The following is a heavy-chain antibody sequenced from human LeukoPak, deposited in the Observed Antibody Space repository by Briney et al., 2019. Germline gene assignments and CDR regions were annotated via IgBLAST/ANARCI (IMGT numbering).Heavy chain of an antibody. Sequence: PGGSLRLSCAASGFTFSSYSMNWVRQAPGKGLEWVSAISGSGGSAYYADSVKGRFTISRDNSKNTLYLQMNSLRAEDTAVYYCARGSYRDPFDYWGQGTLVTVSS. D-gene: IGHD1-26*01. V-gene: IGHV3-23*01. CDR2: ISGSGGSA. CDR3: ARGSYRDPFDY. CDR1: GFTFSSYS. J-gene: IGHJ4*02.